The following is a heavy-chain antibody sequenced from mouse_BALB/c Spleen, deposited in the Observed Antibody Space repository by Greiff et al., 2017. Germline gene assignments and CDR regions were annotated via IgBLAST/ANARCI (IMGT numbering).Heavy chain of an antibody. CDR3: ARSEIGYAMDY. J-gene: IGHJ4*01. CDR2: IDPSDSET. CDR1: GYTFTSYW. D-gene: IGHD2-14*01. V-gene: IGHV1-69*02. Sequence: VQLQQPGAELVKPGAPVKLSCKASGYTFTSYWMNWVKQRPGRGLEWIGRIDPSDSETHYNQKFKDKATLTVDKSSSTAYIQLSSLTSEDSAVYYCARSEIGYAMDYWGQGTSVTVSS.